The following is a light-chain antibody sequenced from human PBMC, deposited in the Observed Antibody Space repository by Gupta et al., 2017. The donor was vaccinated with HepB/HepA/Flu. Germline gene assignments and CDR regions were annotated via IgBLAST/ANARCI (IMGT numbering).Light chain of an antibody. J-gene: IGLJ1*01. Sequence: QSVLTQPPSASGTPGQGLTIPCSGSSSDIGSYTVNWYQQLPGTAPKLLIYSDNQRPSGVPDRFSGSKAGTSASLAISGLQSEDEADYYCAAWDDSLNGYVFGTGTKVTVL. CDR1: SSDIGSYT. CDR2: SDN. CDR3: AAWDDSLNGYV. V-gene: IGLV1-44*01.